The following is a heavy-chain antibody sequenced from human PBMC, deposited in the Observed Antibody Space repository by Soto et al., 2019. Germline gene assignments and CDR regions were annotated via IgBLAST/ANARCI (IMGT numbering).Heavy chain of an antibody. CDR1: RFTFSSYG. CDR3: VKDGSSGWPYFYDMDV. Sequence: SLRLSCAASRFTFSSYGMHWVRQAPGKGLEWVAVISYDGRNKYYADAVKGRFTISRDNSKNTLYLQMSSLRAEDTAVYYCVKDGSSGWPYFYDMDVWGQGTTVTVSS. CDR2: ISYDGRNK. J-gene: IGHJ6*02. V-gene: IGHV3-30*18. D-gene: IGHD6-19*01.